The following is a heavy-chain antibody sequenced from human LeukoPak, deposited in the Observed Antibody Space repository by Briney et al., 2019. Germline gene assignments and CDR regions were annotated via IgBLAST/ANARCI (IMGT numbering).Heavy chain of an antibody. V-gene: IGHV3-21*01. CDR1: GFTLNNYS. D-gene: IGHD1-26*01. CDR3: ARGYSGSYQENPFDP. J-gene: IGHJ5*02. Sequence: GGSLRLSCAASGFTLNNYSMHWVRQAPGKGLEWVSPINSSSSSTYYADSVKGRFTISRDNAKNSLYLQMNSLKAEDTAVYYCARGYSGSYQENPFDPRGRGTLVIVFS. CDR2: INSSSSST.